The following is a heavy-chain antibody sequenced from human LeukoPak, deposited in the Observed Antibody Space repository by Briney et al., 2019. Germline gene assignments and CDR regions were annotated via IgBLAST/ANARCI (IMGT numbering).Heavy chain of an antibody. D-gene: IGHD6-19*01. Sequence: PGRSLRLSCAASGFTFSSYAMHWVRQAPGKGLEWVAVISYDGSNKYYADSVKGRFTISRDNAKNSLYLQMNSLRAEDTAVYYCAKDPVLGTGWYGYYFDYWGQGTLVTVSS. CDR1: GFTFSSYA. CDR3: AKDPVLGTGWYGYYFDY. V-gene: IGHV3-30-3*01. J-gene: IGHJ4*02. CDR2: ISYDGSNK.